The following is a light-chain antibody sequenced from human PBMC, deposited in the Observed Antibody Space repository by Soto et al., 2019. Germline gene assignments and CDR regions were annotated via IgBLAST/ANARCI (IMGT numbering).Light chain of an antibody. CDR3: QQFNTSPWT. V-gene: IGKV1-8*01. Sequence: AIRMTQSASSLSASTGDRVTITCRASQGISSYSAWYQQKPGKAPKLLIYAASTLQSGVPSRFSGSGSGTEFTLTISSLQPDDFATYYCQQFNTSPWTFCQGTKVDIK. CDR2: AAS. J-gene: IGKJ1*01. CDR1: QGISSY.